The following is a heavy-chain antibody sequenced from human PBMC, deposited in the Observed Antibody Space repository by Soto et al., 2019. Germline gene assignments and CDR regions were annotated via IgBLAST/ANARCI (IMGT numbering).Heavy chain of an antibody. CDR3: ARGQRFRSSGLPYFDY. CDR1: GGSFSGYY. J-gene: IGHJ4*02. Sequence: QVQLQQWGAGLLKPSETLSLTCAVYGGSFSGYYWSWIRQPPGKGLEWIGEINHSGSTNYNPSLKSVVTISVDTSKSQCSLKLSSVTAADTAVYYCARGQRFRSSGLPYFDYWGQGTLVTVSS. CDR2: INHSGST. D-gene: IGHD6-19*01. V-gene: IGHV4-34*01.